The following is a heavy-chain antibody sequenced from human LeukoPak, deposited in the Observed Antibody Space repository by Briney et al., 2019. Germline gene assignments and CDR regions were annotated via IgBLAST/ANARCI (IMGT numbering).Heavy chain of an antibody. Sequence: PGRSLRLSCAASGFTFSSYAMHWVRQAPGKGLEWVAVISYDGSNKYYADSVKGRFTISRDNSKNTLYLQMNSLRAEDTAVYYCAREQYYYDSEGAFDIWGQGTMVTVSS. CDR2: ISYDGSNK. CDR3: AREQYYYDSEGAFDI. D-gene: IGHD3-22*01. CDR1: GFTFSSYA. V-gene: IGHV3-30-3*01. J-gene: IGHJ3*02.